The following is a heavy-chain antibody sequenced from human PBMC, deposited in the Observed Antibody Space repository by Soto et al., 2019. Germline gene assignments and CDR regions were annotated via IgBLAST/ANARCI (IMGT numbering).Heavy chain of an antibody. CDR3: ARGIVAARPYNWFDP. V-gene: IGHV4-39*01. CDR2: IYYSGST. D-gene: IGHD6-6*01. J-gene: IGHJ5*02. Sequence: QLLESGPGLVKPSETLSLTCTVSGGSISSSSYYWGWIRQPPGKGLEWIGSIYYSGSTYYNPSLKSRVTISVDTSKNQFSLKLSSVTAADTAVYYCARGIVAARPYNWFDPWGQGTLVTVSS. CDR1: GGSISSSSYY.